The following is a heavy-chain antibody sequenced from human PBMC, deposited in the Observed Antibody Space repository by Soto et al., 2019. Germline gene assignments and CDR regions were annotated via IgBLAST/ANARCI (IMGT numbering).Heavy chain of an antibody. Sequence: GGSLRLSCAASGFTFSSYAMSWVRQAPGKGLEWVSAISGSGGSTYYADSVKGRFTISRDNSKNTLYLQMNSLRAEDTAVYYCAKVSAGTYYDFWDAFDIWGQGTMVTVSS. CDR1: GFTFSSYA. CDR3: AKVSAGTYYDFWDAFDI. J-gene: IGHJ3*02. D-gene: IGHD3-3*01. CDR2: ISGSGGST. V-gene: IGHV3-23*01.